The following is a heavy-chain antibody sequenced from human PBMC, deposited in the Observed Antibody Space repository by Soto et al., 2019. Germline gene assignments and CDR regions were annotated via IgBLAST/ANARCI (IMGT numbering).Heavy chain of an antibody. D-gene: IGHD1-1*01. Sequence: QVHLVQSGAEVKKPGASVKVSCKGSGYTFTTYGITWVRQAPGQGLEWMGWISAHNGNTNYAQKLQGRVTVTRDTSKSTAYMELRRLRSDDPAVYYCARGRYGDYWGQGALVTVSS. CDR2: ISAHNGNT. CDR3: ARGRYGDY. J-gene: IGHJ4*02. CDR1: GYTFTTYG. V-gene: IGHV1-18*01.